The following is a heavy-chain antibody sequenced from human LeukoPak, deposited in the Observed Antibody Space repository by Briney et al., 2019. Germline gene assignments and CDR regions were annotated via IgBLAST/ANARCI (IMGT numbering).Heavy chain of an antibody. Sequence: SETLSLTCTVSSGPISSTSYYWGWIRQPPGKGLEWIGTIYYSGSTYYKPSLKSRVTISVDTSENQFSLKLSSVTAADTAVYYCARQRRYCSDTSCYEGAFDYWGQGTLVTVSS. CDR2: IYYSGST. D-gene: IGHD2-2*01. V-gene: IGHV4-39*01. J-gene: IGHJ4*02. CDR1: SGPISSTSYY. CDR3: ARQRRYCSDTSCYEGAFDY.